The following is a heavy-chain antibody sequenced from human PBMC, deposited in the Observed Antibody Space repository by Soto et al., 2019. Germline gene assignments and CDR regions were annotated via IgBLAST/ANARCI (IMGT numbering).Heavy chain of an antibody. D-gene: IGHD2-21*02. J-gene: IGHJ4*02. CDR1: GFTFTAYD. Sequence: LRLSCATSGFTFTAYDLTWVRQAPGKGLDWVSGISPSGDTTYYADSVKGRFTISRDNSKTVLYLQMNSLRAEDTAAYYCAFKGTANPFYWGQGTLVTV. CDR2: ISPSGDTT. CDR3: AFKGTANPFY. V-gene: IGHV3-23*01.